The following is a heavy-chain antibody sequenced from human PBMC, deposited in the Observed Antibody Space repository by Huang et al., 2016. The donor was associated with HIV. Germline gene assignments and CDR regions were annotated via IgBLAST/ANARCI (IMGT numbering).Heavy chain of an antibody. CDR3: ARGRYSLMGRGVMAFGLDV. Sequence: QVQLVQSGAELKEPGASVKVSCKTSEYTFTSYDINWVRQATGQGLEWMGWMNPNTVNTGYAQKFQGIVTMTRNTAISTASMGRSSLRSEDTAVYYCARGRYSLMGRGVMAFGLDVWGQGTTVTVSS. V-gene: IGHV1-8*01. CDR2: MNPNTVNT. J-gene: IGHJ6*02. CDR1: EYTFTSYD. D-gene: IGHD3-10*01.